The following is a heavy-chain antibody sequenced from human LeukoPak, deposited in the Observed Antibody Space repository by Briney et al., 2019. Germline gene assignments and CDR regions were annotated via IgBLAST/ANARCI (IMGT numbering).Heavy chain of an antibody. D-gene: IGHD3-22*01. CDR3: ARVSRITMIVVVVQAFDI. CDR2: INPNSGGT. J-gene: IGHJ3*02. Sequence: GASVKVSCKASGYTFTGYYMHWVRQAPGQGLEWMGWINPNSGGTNYAQKFQGRVTMTRDTSISTAYMELSRLRSDDTAVYYCARVSRITMIVVVVQAFDIWGQGTMVTVSS. CDR1: GYTFTGYY. V-gene: IGHV1-2*02.